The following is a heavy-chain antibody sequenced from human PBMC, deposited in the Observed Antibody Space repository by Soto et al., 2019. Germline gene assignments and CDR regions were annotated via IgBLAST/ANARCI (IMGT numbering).Heavy chain of an antibody. V-gene: IGHV4-34*01. D-gene: IGHD4-17*01. Sequence: ETLSLTCAVYGGSFSGYYWSWIRQPPGKGLEWIGEINHSGSTNYNPSLKSRVTISVDTSKNQFSLKLSSVTAADTAVYYCARGRADMTTVTPFDYWGQGTLVTVSS. J-gene: IGHJ4*02. CDR3: ARGRADMTTVTPFDY. CDR1: GGSFSGYY. CDR2: INHSGST.